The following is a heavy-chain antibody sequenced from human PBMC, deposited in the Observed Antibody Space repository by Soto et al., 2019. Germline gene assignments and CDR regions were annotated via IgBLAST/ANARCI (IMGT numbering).Heavy chain of an antibody. V-gene: IGHV4-59*08. J-gene: IGHJ4*02. CDR2: IYYSGST. CDR3: ARRYGVYFDY. D-gene: IGHD4-17*01. Sequence: SETLSLTCTVSGGSISSYYWSWIRQPPGKGLEWIGYIYYSGSTNYNPSLKSRVTISVDTSKNHFSLKLSSVTAADTAVYYCARRYGVYFDYWGQGTLVTVSS. CDR1: GGSISSYY.